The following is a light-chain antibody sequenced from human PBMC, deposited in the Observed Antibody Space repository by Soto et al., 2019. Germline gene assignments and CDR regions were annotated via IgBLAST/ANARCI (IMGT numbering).Light chain of an antibody. J-gene: IGKJ2*01. Sequence: EIVLTQSPATLSLSPGERATLSCRASQSVSSYLAWYQQKPGQAPRLLIYDASNRATGIPARFSGSGSGTDFTLAISSLEPEDFADYYCQQRSNWPPYTFGQGTKLEIK. CDR1: QSVSSY. CDR2: DAS. CDR3: QQRSNWPPYT. V-gene: IGKV3-11*01.